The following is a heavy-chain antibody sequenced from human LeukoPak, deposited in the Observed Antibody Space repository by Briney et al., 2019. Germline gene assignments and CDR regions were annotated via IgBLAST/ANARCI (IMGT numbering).Heavy chain of an antibody. Sequence: GGSLRLSCAASGLTYRSYSMNWVRQAPGKGLEWVSSISSSSSYIYYADSVKGRFTISRDNAKNSLYLQMNSLKAEDTAAYYCARVWVNWFDPWGQGTLVTVSS. D-gene: IGHD7-27*01. J-gene: IGHJ5*02. CDR3: ARVWVNWFDP. CDR1: GLTYRSYS. CDR2: ISSSSSYI. V-gene: IGHV3-21*01.